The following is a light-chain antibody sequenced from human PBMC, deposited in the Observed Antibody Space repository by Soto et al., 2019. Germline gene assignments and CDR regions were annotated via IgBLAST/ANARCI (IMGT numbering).Light chain of an antibody. Sequence: DIQMNQSPSSLSASVGDRVTITCQASQAINNYLHWYQQKPGKAPKLLIYDASNLEKGAPSRFSGSGSGTDFTFDISSLQPEDVATYYCQHHHNLPHFGQGTNVDIK. CDR2: DAS. V-gene: IGKV1-33*01. CDR1: QAINNY. J-gene: IGKJ1*01. CDR3: QHHHNLPH.